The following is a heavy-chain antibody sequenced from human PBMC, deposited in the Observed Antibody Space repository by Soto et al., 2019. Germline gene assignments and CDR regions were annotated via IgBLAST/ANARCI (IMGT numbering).Heavy chain of an antibody. CDR1: GGSISSSSYY. D-gene: IGHD3-10*01. Sequence: SETLSLTCTVSGGSISSSSYYWGWIRQPPGKGLEWIGSIYYSGSTYYNPSLKSRVTISVDTSKNQFSLKLSSVTAADTAVYYCARLSFGDYYYYYYMDVWGKGTTVTVSS. V-gene: IGHV4-39*01. CDR3: ARLSFGDYYYYYYMDV. J-gene: IGHJ6*03. CDR2: IYYSGST.